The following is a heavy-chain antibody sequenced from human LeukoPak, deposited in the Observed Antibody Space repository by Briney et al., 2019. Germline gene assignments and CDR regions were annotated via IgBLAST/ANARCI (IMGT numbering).Heavy chain of an antibody. J-gene: IGHJ4*02. D-gene: IGHD1-26*01. Sequence: SETLSLTCGVSGGSITTTNYWSWVRQPPGGGLEWIGEISLAGRTRYNPSLQSRVHISIDESKNHLYLNLAAVTAADTAVYYCSRESGPFCPFGHWGQGTLVAVTS. CDR1: GGSITTTNY. CDR2: ISLAGRT. CDR3: SRESGPFCPFGH. V-gene: IGHV4-4*02.